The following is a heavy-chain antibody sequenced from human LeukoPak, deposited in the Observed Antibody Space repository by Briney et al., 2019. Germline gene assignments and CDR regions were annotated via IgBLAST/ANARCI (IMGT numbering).Heavy chain of an antibody. CDR3: ARRPDYYGSGSYLGPFDY. V-gene: IGHV3-20*04. J-gene: IGHJ4*02. CDR2: INWNGGST. D-gene: IGHD3-10*01. CDR1: GFTFDDYG. Sequence: GGSLRLSCAASGFTFDDYGMSWVRQAPGKGLEWVSGINWNGGSTGYADSVKGRFTISRDNAKNSLYLQMNSLRAEDTALYYCARRPDYYGSGSYLGPFDYWGQGTLVTVSS.